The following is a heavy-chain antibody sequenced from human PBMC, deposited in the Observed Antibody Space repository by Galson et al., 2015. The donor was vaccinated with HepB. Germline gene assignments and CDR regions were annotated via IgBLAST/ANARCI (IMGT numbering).Heavy chain of an antibody. CDR1: GFSFSSFH. D-gene: IGHD2-2*01. CDR2: ITGTGSTI. CDR3: ARIRIVVVPTTIKGDYYYYMDV. V-gene: IGHV3-11*01. Sequence: LRLSCAAFGFSFSSFHMSWVRQAPGKGLEWLSYITGTGSTIYYADSMEGRFTISRDNARNSLYLQMNSLRADDTAVYYCARIRIVVVPTTIKGDYYYYMDVWGKGTTVTVSS. J-gene: IGHJ6*03.